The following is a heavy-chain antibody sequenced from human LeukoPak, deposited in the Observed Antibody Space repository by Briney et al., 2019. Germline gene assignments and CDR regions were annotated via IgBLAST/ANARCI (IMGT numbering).Heavy chain of an antibody. J-gene: IGHJ4*02. CDR2: ISAQHGQT. V-gene: IGHV1-18*01. CDR3: AGSLGYCTSNVCYLKY. CDR1: GYSENFYG. D-gene: IGHD2-8*01. Sequence: VASVKVSCKTSGYSENFYGITWVRQVAGQGLEWMGWISAQHGQTEYAPNSQDRVTMTTDTHTNTAYMELRSLRSDDTAVYYCAGSLGYCTSNVCYLKYWGQGTLVTVSS.